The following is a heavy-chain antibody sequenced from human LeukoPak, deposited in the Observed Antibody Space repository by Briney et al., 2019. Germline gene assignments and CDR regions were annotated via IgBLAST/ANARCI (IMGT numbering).Heavy chain of an antibody. CDR1: GFTFSSYA. V-gene: IGHV3-23*01. Sequence: PGESLRLSCAASGFTFSSYAMSWVRQAPGKGLEWASGISTSGGSTSYADSVKGRFTISRDNPRNTLYMQMHSLRAEDTAVYYCAIMHPYYDGSGYWVQWGQGTLVTVSS. CDR2: ISTSGGST. J-gene: IGHJ4*02. D-gene: IGHD3-22*01. CDR3: AIMHPYYDGSGYWVQ.